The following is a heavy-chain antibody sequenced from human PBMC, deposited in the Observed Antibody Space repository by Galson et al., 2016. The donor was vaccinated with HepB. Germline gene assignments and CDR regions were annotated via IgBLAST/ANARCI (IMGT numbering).Heavy chain of an antibody. D-gene: IGHD6-13*01. Sequence: TLSLTCIVSGGSIRSSSYFWGWIRQPPGKGPEWVGSIYFNGKTFYNPSLKSRVSISVDTSKNQFSLKLTSVTAADTAVYYCATAGDLAAVGFEYWGQGSLVTVSS. CDR2: IYFNGKT. J-gene: IGHJ4*02. CDR3: ATAGDLAAVGFEY. CDR1: GGSIRSSSYF. V-gene: IGHV4-39*07.